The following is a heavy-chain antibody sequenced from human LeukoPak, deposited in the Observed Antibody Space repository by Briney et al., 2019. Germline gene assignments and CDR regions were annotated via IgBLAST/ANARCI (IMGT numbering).Heavy chain of an antibody. CDR2: IKQDGSEK. Sequence: GGSLRLSCAASGFTFSSYWMSWVRQAPGKGLEWVANIKQDGSEKYYVDSVKGRFTISRDNAKNSLYLQMNSLRAEDTAVYYCARTPDDSSGYYDYWDQGTLVTVSS. CDR1: GFTFSSYW. CDR3: ARTPDDSSGYYDY. V-gene: IGHV3-7*01. J-gene: IGHJ4*02. D-gene: IGHD3-22*01.